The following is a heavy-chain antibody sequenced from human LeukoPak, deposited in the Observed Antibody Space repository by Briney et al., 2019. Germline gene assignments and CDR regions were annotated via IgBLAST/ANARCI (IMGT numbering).Heavy chain of an antibody. J-gene: IGHJ4*02. CDR1: GFTFNNYG. D-gene: IGHD2-2*01. Sequence: TGGSLRLSCEASGFTFNNYGMHWVRQAPGKGLEWVATVWYDGSNKKYGDSVRGRFTISRDNSKNTLYLEMNSLRAEDTAVYYCTRDIGCTSSTCVYNFDYWGQGTLVTVSP. CDR2: VWYDGSNK. CDR3: TRDIGCTSSTCVYNFDY. V-gene: IGHV3-33*01.